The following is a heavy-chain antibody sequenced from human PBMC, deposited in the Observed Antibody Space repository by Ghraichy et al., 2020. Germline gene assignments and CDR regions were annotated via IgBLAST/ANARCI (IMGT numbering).Heavy chain of an antibody. V-gene: IGHV1-69*13. CDR1: GGTFSSYA. J-gene: IGHJ5*02. CDR3: AREGHGGKPRWFDP. CDR2: IIPIFGTA. D-gene: IGHD4-23*01. Sequence: SVKVSCKASGGTFSSYAISWVRQAPGQGLEWMGGIIPIFGTANYAQKFQGRVTITADESTSTAYMELSSLRSEDTAVYYCAREGHGGKPRWFDPWGQGTLVTVSS.